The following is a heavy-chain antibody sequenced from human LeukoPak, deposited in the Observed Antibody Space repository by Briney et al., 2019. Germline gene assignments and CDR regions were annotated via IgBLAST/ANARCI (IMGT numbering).Heavy chain of an antibody. J-gene: IGHJ4*02. CDR2: INYNGNT. V-gene: IGHV4-39*07. D-gene: IGHD1-1*01. CDR1: GGSISTAAYY. Sequence: SETLSLTCTVSGGSISTAAYYWSWIRQPPGKGLEWIGSINYNGNTFYKPSLKSRVTMSLDTSRDHFSLNVISVTAADTAVYFCARGPLDKGGFDFWGQGTLVVVST. CDR3: ARGPLDKGGFDF.